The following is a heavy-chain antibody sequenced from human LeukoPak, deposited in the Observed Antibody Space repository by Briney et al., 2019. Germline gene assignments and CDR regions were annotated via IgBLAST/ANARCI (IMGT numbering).Heavy chain of an antibody. CDR1: GYAFSAYY. CDR3: AKDRPSDY. J-gene: IGHJ4*02. V-gene: IGHV1-2*02. CDR2: INPNTGDT. Sequence: ASVKVSCKASGYAFSAYYLHWVRQAPGQGLEWMGWINPNTGDTKYAQKFQGRVTTTRDTSIRTAFLELRGLGFDDTAVYYCAKDRPSDYWGQGTLVTVSS.